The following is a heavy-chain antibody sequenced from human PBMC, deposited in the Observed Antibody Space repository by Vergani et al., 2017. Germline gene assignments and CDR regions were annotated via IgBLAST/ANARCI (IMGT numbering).Heavy chain of an antibody. V-gene: IGHV3-23*01. D-gene: IGHD3-3*01. J-gene: IGHJ3*02. CDR3: AKGLYYDFWSGYRAFDI. CDR2: ISGSGGRT. CDR1: GFTFSSYA. Sequence: EVQLLESGGGLVQPGGSLRLSCAASGFTFSSYAMSWVRQAPGKGLEWVSAISGSGGRTYYADSVKGRFTISRDNSKNTLYLQMNSLRAEDTAVYYCAKGLYYDFWSGYRAFDIWGQGTMVTVSS.